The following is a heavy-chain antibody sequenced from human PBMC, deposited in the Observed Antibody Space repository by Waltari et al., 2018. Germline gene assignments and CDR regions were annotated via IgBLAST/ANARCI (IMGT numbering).Heavy chain of an antibody. CDR2: IYYSGIT. V-gene: IGHV4-38-2*01. CDR1: GYSISSGYY. CDR3: ANADDAFDI. Sequence: QVQLQESGPGLVKPSETLSLTCAVSGYSISSGYYWGWIRQPPGKGLEWIGSIYYSGITYYNPSLKSRVTISVDTSKNQFSLKLSSVTAADTAVYYCANADDAFDIWGQGTMVTVSS. J-gene: IGHJ3*02.